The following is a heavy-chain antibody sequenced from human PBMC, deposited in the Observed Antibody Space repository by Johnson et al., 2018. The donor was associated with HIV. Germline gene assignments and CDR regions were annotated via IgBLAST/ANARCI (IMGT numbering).Heavy chain of an antibody. CDR3: ARVEGGSSSNAFDI. D-gene: IGHD6-13*01. Sequence: VQLVESGGGSVQPGRSLRLSCAASGFMFDDYAMHWVRQAPGKGLEWVSSVSWNSGSIGYGDAVKGRFTISRDNAKNTLYLQMNSLRAEDTAVYYCARVEGGSSSNAFDIWGQGTMVTVSS. CDR2: VSWNSGSI. V-gene: IGHV3-9*01. CDR1: GFMFDDYA. J-gene: IGHJ3*02.